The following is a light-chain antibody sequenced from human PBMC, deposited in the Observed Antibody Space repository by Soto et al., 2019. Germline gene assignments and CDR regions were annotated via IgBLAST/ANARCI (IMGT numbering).Light chain of an antibody. CDR3: QQYYISPYT. CDR1: QTLGSSY. Sequence: DILLTQYPATMSFSPGKRATLSCGASQTLGSSYLAWYQQRPCLAPRLLIYDTSTRATGIPDRFSGSGSGTDFTLIISRLEPEDFAVYYCQQYYISPYTFGQGTKLEIK. J-gene: IGKJ2*01. CDR2: DTS. V-gene: IGKV3D-20*01.